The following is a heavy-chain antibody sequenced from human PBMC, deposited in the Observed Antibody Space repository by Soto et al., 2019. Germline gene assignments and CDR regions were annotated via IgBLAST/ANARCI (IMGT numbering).Heavy chain of an antibody. J-gene: IGHJ5*02. V-gene: IGHV4-34*01. CDR2: INHSGTT. CDR3: ARAAGCSSTSCSNWFDP. CDR1: GGSFSGYS. D-gene: IGHD2-2*01. Sequence: SETLSLTCAVYGGSFSGYSWTWLRQPPGKGLEWIGEINHSGTTDCNPALKSRVTMSVDTSKNQFSLRVTSVTAADTAVYYCARAAGCSSTSCSNWFDPWGQGTLVTVSS.